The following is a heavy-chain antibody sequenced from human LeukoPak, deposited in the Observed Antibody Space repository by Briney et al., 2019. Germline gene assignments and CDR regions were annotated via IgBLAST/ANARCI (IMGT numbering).Heavy chain of an antibody. CDR1: GFTPCTLG. D-gene: IGHD6-19*01. CDR3: ASDLGSGWSFHY. Sequence: GRSLRPSRALSGFTPCTLGLHWVRSAPGKGLEWVAILLYDGSKKQHADSVKGLFNISRDNSKNTLYLHMNCLRTEDTAVYYCASDLGSGWSFHYWGQGTLVTVSS. J-gene: IGHJ4*02. V-gene: IGHV3-30*03. CDR2: LLYDGSKK.